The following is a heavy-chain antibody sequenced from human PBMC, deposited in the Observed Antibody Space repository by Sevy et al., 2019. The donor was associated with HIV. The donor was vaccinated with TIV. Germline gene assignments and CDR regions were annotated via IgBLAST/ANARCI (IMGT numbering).Heavy chain of an antibody. CDR1: GGSFSGYY. Sequence: SETLSLTCAVYGGSFSGYYWSWIRQPPGKGLEWIGEINHSGSTNYNPSLKSRVTISVDTSKNQFSLKLSSVTAADTAVYYCAREGTTGYSSSWYVYWGQGTLVTVSS. CDR3: AREGTTGYSSSWYVY. CDR2: INHSGST. J-gene: IGHJ4*02. V-gene: IGHV4-34*01. D-gene: IGHD6-13*01.